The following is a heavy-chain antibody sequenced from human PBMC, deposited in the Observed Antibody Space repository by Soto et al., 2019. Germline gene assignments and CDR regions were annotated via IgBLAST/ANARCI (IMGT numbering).Heavy chain of an antibody. D-gene: IGHD2-2*01. CDR3: ANCDSTVSTFWGHLDH. V-gene: IGHV3-23*01. CDR1: GFAFSSYA. Sequence: EVQLSQSGGGLVQPGGSLRLSCAASGFAFSSYAMTWVRQAPGKGLEWVSSISAGGGISYYADSVKGRFTISRDNSKNTLYLQMNSLRAEHTAVFYCANCDSTVSTFWGHLDHWGHRNPVTDSS. CDR2: ISAGGGIS. J-gene: IGHJ4*01.